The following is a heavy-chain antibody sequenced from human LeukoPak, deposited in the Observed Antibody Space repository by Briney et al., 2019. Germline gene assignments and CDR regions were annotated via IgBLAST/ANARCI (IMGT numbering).Heavy chain of an antibody. CDR1: GFTFTRYW. D-gene: IGHD4-17*01. V-gene: IGHV3-7*01. Sequence: GGALRLSCAASGFTFTRYWMSWVRQAPGKGLEWVANIKDDGNEKYYAASVRGRFTISRDNTKNSLYLQVNSLRADDTGLYYCARAARYGDYNYDYYYYMDVWGKGTTVTVSS. CDR2: IKDDGNEK. CDR3: ARAARYGDYNYDYYYYMDV. J-gene: IGHJ6*03.